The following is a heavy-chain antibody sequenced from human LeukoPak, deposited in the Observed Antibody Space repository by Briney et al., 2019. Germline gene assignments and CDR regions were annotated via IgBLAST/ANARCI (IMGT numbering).Heavy chain of an antibody. CDR2: IWYDGSNK. J-gene: IGHJ4*02. V-gene: IGHV3-33*01. Sequence: GGSPRLSCAASGFTFSSYGMHWVRQAPGKGLEWVAVIWYDGSNKYYADSVKGRFTISRDNSKNTLYLQMNSLRAEDTAVYYCARDSRPAEATVTYWGQGTLVTVSS. CDR1: GFTFSSYG. CDR3: ARDSRPAEATVTY. D-gene: IGHD4-4*01.